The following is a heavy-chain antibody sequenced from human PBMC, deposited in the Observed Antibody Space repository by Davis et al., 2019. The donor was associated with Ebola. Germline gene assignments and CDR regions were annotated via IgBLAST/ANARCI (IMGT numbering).Heavy chain of an antibody. CDR2: IIPVLGMP. J-gene: IGHJ4*02. V-gene: IGHV1-69*02. CDR1: GGTFSSCT. D-gene: IGHD1-1*01. CDR3: ARAQFPTTSDH. Sequence: SVKVSCKASGGTFSSCTITWVRQAPGQGLECMGRIIPVLGMPTYAQKFQGRVTMTTDTSTSTAYMEVGSLRSDDTAVYYCARAQFPTTSDHWGQGTLVTVSS.